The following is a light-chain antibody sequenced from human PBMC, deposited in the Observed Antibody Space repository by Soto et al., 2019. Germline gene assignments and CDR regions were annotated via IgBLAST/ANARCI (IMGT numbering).Light chain of an antibody. V-gene: IGLV2-14*03. Sequence: QSALTQPASVSGSPGQSITISCTGTSSDVGAYNYVSWYQHHPGKAPKLMIYDVANRPSEVSNRFSGSKSGNTASLTISGLQAEDEADYYCSSYTIRSTVVFGGGTKLTVL. J-gene: IGLJ2*01. CDR1: SSDVGAYNY. CDR2: DVA. CDR3: SSYTIRSTVV.